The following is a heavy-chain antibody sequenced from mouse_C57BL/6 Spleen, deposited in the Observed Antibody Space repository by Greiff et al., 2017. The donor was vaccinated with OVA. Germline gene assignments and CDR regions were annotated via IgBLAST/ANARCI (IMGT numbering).Heavy chain of an antibody. CDR2: INYDGSST. J-gene: IGHJ4*01. CDR1: GFTFSDYY. CDR3: ARVYGSSYGYYYAMDY. D-gene: IGHD1-1*01. V-gene: IGHV5-16*01. Sequence: EVKLMESEGGLVQPGSSMKLSCTASGFTFSDYYMAWVRQVPEKGLEWVANINYDGSSTYYLDSLKSRFIISRDNAKNILYLQMSSLKSEDTATYYCARVYGSSYGYYYAMDYWGQGTSVTVSS.